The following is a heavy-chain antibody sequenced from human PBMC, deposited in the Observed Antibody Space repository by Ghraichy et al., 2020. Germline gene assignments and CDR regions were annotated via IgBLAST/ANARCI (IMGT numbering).Heavy chain of an antibody. CDR2: INHSGST. J-gene: IGHJ4*02. D-gene: IGHD3-10*01. CDR1: GGSFSGYY. Sequence: SETLSLTCAVYGGSFSGYYWSWIRQPPGKGLEWIGEINHSGSTNYNPSLKSRVTISVDTSKNQFSLKLSSVTAADTAVYYCARVYPYYYGSGSYYNGPNRPFDYWGQGTLVTVSS. CDR3: ARVYPYYYGSGSYYNGPNRPFDY. V-gene: IGHV4-34*01.